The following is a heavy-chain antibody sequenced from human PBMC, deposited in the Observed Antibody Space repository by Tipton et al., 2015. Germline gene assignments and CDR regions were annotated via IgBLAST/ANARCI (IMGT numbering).Heavy chain of an antibody. D-gene: IGHD2-15*01. CDR2: VYYTGST. CDR3: ARHSDWGAGSCYFNY. CDR1: GGTVSSSSYF. Sequence: TLSLTCTVSGGTVSSSSYFWGWICQPPGKRLERIGSVYYTGSTYYNSSLKSRLTTGLDTSRDLFPLTRSSVTAADTSIYYCARHSDWGAGSCYFNYWGRGALATVSS. V-gene: IGHV4-39*01. J-gene: IGHJ4*02.